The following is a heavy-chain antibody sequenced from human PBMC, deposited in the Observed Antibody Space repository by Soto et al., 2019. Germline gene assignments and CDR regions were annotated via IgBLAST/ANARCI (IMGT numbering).Heavy chain of an antibody. Sequence: SETLSLTCTVSGGSVSSDTHYWSWIRQPPGKRLEWIGFIYSSGSTNYNPSLKGRVTMSVDTSKNQFSLKLRSVIVADTAVYHCARIVRSCSGTTCYTRADVWGQGTTVTAP. CDR3: ARIVRSCSGTTCYTRADV. V-gene: IGHV4-61*01. D-gene: IGHD2-2*02. CDR2: IYSSGST. J-gene: IGHJ6*02. CDR1: GGSVSSDTHY.